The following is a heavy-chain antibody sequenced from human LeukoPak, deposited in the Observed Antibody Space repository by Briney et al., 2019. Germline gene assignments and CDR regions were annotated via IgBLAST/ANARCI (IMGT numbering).Heavy chain of an antibody. D-gene: IGHD2-8*02. Sequence: PSETLSLTCAVYGGSFSGYYWSWIRQPPGKGLEWIGEINHSGSTNYNPSLKSRVTISVDTSKNQFSLKLSSVTAADTAVYYCARDLVTGRAFDIWGQGTMVTVSS. CDR2: INHSGST. CDR1: GGSFSGYY. V-gene: IGHV4-34*01. J-gene: IGHJ3*02. CDR3: ARDLVTGRAFDI.